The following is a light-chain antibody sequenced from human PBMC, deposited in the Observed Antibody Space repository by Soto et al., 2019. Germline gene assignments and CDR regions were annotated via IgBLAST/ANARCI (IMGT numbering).Light chain of an antibody. V-gene: IGKV3-15*01. CDR1: QGVTTN. CDR3: QQYNNWPFS. J-gene: IGKJ5*01. Sequence: EIVMTHSPDTLSVSPWEIATLTCRAGQGVTTNFAWYQQKSGQSPRLLIYDVSIRATGVPARFSATGSETDFTLTISGLQSGDSAVYFCQQYNNWPFSFGQGTRLEIK. CDR2: DVS.